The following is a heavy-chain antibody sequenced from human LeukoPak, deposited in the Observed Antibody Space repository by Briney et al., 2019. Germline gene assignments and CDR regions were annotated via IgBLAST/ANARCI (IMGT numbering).Heavy chain of an antibody. V-gene: IGHV6-1*01. CDR1: GDSASSNSGS. CDR2: IYYRSRWHY. D-gene: IGHD6-25*01. CDR3: VSSGDWGFGWYFDV. Sequence: SQTLSLTCAISGDSASSNSGSWSWIRQSPSRGPEWLGRIYYRSRWHYEYAVSVQNRISISPDTTKNQFSLQLNSMSPDDSAVYYCVSSGDWGFGWYFDVWGRGALVTVSS. J-gene: IGHJ2*01.